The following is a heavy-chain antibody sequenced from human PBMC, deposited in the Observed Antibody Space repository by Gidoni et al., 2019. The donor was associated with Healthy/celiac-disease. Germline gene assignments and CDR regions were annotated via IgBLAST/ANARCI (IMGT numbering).Heavy chain of an antibody. Sequence: QVQLVESGGGVVQPGGSLRLSCAASGLPFSSYAMHWVRKAPGNGLEWVAVISYDGSNKYYADSVKGRFTISRDNSKNTLYLQMNSLRAEDTAVYYCARDRVVVPAVLYYYYGMDVWGQGTTVTVSS. J-gene: IGHJ6*02. CDR1: GLPFSSYA. CDR2: ISYDGSNK. D-gene: IGHD2-2*01. V-gene: IGHV3-30-3*01. CDR3: ARDRVVVPAVLYYYYGMDV.